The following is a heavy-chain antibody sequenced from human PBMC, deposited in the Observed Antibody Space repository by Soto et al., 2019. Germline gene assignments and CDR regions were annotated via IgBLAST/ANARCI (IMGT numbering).Heavy chain of an antibody. Sequence: QLQLQESGSGLVKPSQTLSLTCAVSGGSISSGGYSWSWIRQPPGKGLEWIGYIYHSGSTYYNTSLKSRVTISVDRSKNQFSLKLSSVTAADTAVYYCARVFGDPPNYYYYGMDVWGQGTTVTVSS. V-gene: IGHV4-30-2*01. CDR1: GGSISSGGYS. CDR2: IYHSGST. D-gene: IGHD4-17*01. CDR3: ARVFGDPPNYYYYGMDV. J-gene: IGHJ6*02.